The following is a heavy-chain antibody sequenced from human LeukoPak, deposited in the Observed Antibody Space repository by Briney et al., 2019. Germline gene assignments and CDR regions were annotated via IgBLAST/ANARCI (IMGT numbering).Heavy chain of an antibody. J-gene: IGHJ5*02. CDR2: ISAYNGNT. V-gene: IGHV1-18*01. CDR3: ARAESVVTIFGVVTQGWFDP. CDR1: GYTFTSYG. Sequence: GASVKVSCKASGYTFTSYGISWVRQAPGQGLEWMGWISAYNGNTNYAQKLQGRVTMTTDTSTSTAYMELRSLRSDDTAVYYCARAESVVTIFGVVTQGWFDPWGQGTLVTVSS. D-gene: IGHD3-3*01.